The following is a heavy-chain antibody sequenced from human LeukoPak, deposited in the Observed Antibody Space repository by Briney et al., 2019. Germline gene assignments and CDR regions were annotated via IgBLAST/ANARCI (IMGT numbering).Heavy chain of an antibody. V-gene: IGHV6-1*01. CDR1: GDSVSSNGAT. Sequence: SQTLSLTCDISGDSVSSNGATWIWIRQSPSRGLEWLGRTYFRSKWFNDYPVSLKGRIAVNPDTSKNRFSLQLDSVTPEDTAIYYCARAPHGSGFDYWGQGTLVTVSS. CDR2: TYFRSKWFN. J-gene: IGHJ4*02. D-gene: IGHD6-19*01. CDR3: ARAPHGSGFDY.